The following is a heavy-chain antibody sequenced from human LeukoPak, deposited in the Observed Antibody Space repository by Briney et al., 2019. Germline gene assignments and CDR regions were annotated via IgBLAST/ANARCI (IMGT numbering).Heavy chain of an antibody. D-gene: IGHD5-24*01. Sequence: GGSLRLFCAACEFTFSTFCMRWIREARGKGLEWVSYISRSGSTIYYAASVKGRFTISRDNAKNSLYLQMNSLRAEDTAVYYCARDGYNSHFDYWGQGTLVTVSS. V-gene: IGHV3-11*04. CDR1: EFTFSTFC. J-gene: IGHJ4*02. CDR3: ARDGYNSHFDY. CDR2: ISRSGSTI.